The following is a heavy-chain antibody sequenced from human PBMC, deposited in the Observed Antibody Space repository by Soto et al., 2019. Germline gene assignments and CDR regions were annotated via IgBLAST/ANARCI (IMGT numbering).Heavy chain of an antibody. CDR2: ISAFNGNS. V-gene: IGHV1-18*01. J-gene: IGHJ4*02. Sequence: QIQLVQSGAEVKRPGASVKVSCKASGYTFSTHGITWVRQAPGQGLEWMGWISAFNGNSKYAQKFQGRVTMTTDTSTATAYMELRSLRFDHTAVYYCAKGVYDYTFWGQGTLVTVSS. CDR1: GYTFSTHG. D-gene: IGHD4-4*01. CDR3: AKGVYDYTF.